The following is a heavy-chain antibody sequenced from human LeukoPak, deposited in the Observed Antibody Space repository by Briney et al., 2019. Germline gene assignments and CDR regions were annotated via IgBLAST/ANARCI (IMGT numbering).Heavy chain of an antibody. CDR3: ARDTSTWSLGGY. CDR1: GFTFSSYA. Sequence: GGSLRLSCAASGFTFSSYAMSWVRQAPGKGLEWVSAISGSGGSTYYADSVKGRFTISRDNAKNLLYLQMNSLRTEDTAVYYCARDTSTWSLGGYWGQGILVTVSS. V-gene: IGHV3-23*01. CDR2: ISGSGGST. D-gene: IGHD6-13*01. J-gene: IGHJ4*02.